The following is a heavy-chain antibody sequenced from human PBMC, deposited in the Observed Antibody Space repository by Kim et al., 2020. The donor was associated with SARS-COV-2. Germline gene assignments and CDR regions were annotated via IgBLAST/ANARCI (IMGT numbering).Heavy chain of an antibody. Sequence: SETLSLTCIVSGDSINTGGYYWSWIRQYPGKGLEWIGFIHYSGSTYYNPSLKSRVTISIDTSKKQFSLKLRSVTAADTAVYFCARDGGGGFDYWGQGTLVTVSS. CDR2: IHYSGST. D-gene: IGHD3-16*01. V-gene: IGHV4-31*03. CDR1: GDSINTGGYY. CDR3: ARDGGGGFDY. J-gene: IGHJ4*02.